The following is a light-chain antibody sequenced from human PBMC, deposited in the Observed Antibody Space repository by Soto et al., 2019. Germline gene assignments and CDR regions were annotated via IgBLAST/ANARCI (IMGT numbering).Light chain of an antibody. CDR2: QVS. Sequence: QSALTQPASVSGSPGQSITISCTGTSSDLGGYNFVSWYQHHPGKAPKLMIYQVSNRPSGVSNRFSGSKSGNTASLTISGLQAEDEADYYCCSYTSSSPYVFGNGTKVTVL. CDR3: CSYTSSSPYV. J-gene: IGLJ1*01. V-gene: IGLV2-14*01. CDR1: SSDLGGYNF.